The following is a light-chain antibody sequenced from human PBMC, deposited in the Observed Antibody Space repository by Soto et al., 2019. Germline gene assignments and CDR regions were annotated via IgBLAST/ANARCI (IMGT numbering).Light chain of an antibody. CDR1: SSNIGDYY. V-gene: IGLV1-51*01. CDR2: DNH. Sequence: QSVLTHPPSVSTAPGHNVTISCSGSSSNIGDYYVSWYQQLPGTAPKLLIYDNHNRPSGIPDRFSGSKSGTSATLGITGLQPGDEADYYCSSYTSSSTYVFGTGTKVTVL. J-gene: IGLJ1*01. CDR3: SSYTSSSTYV.